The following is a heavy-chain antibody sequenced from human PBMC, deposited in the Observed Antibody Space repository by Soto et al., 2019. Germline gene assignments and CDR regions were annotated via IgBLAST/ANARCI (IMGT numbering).Heavy chain of an antibody. V-gene: IGHV4-34*02. CDR3: APTPRLLVP. CDR2: INDGGIT. Sequence: QAQLQQSGAGLLKPSETLSLTCTVSGGSFTGYFYGWIRQPPGKGLEWIGEINDGGITKYNPSLKSRVTMSADTAKKQFSLRLTSVTVADTAVYYCAPTPRLLVPWGQGSPVFVSS. D-gene: IGHD2-8*02. CDR1: GGSFTGYF. J-gene: IGHJ5*02.